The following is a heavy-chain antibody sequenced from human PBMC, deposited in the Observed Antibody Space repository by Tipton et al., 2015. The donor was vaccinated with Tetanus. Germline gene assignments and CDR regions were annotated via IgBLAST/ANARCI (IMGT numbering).Heavy chain of an antibody. D-gene: IGHD3-16*01. J-gene: IGHJ5*01. CDR2: ISSSSSHI. V-gene: IGHV3-21*01. CDR1: GFSFSTYK. CDR3: AREGGAGGELDS. Sequence: SLRLSCSASGFSFSTYKIDWVCQAPGKGLEWLSSISSSSSHIDYADSVKGRFTISRDNARNSLSLQINRLTAGDTAVYYCAREGGAGGELDSWGQGTLVTVSS.